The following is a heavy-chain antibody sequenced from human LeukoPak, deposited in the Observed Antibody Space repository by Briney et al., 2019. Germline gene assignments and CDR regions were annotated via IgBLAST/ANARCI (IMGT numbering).Heavy chain of an antibody. CDR2: ISYDGSNK. CDR1: GLTFSSYG. CDR3: AKDLRYFDWLFDS. Sequence: GGSLRLSCAASGLTFSSYGMHWVRQAPGKGLEWVAVISYDGSNKYSADSVKGRFTISRDNSKNTLYLQMNSLRAEDMAVYYCAKDLRYFDWLFDSWGQGTLVTVSS. D-gene: IGHD3-9*01. J-gene: IGHJ4*02. V-gene: IGHV3-30*18.